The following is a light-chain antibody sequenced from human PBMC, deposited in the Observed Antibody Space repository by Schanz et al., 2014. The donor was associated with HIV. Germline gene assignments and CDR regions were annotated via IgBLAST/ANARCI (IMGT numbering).Light chain of an antibody. V-gene: IGLV2-14*03. CDR2: DVI. Sequence: QSVLTQPASVSGSPGQSITISCSGTNRDIGGYNSVSWYQQHPGKAPKLIIYDVIDRPSGVSDRFSGSKSGNSASLTISGLQAEDEADYYCSSYTTSRTSVFGGGTQLTVL. J-gene: IGLJ7*01. CDR3: SSYTTSRTSV. CDR1: NRDIGGYNS.